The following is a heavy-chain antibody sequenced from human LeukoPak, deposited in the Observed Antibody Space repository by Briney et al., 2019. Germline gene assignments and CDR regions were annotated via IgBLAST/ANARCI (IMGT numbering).Heavy chain of an antibody. CDR3: AKTRYCSSTSCLYNFDY. V-gene: IGHV3-23*01. CDR1: GFTFSSYA. D-gene: IGHD2-2*01. Sequence: GGSLRLSCAASGFTFSSYAMSWVRQAPGKGLEWVSAISGSGGSTYYADSVKGRFTISRDNSKNTLYLQMNSLRAEDTAVYYCAKTRYCSSTSCLYNFDYWGQGTLVTVSS. J-gene: IGHJ4*02. CDR2: ISGSGGST.